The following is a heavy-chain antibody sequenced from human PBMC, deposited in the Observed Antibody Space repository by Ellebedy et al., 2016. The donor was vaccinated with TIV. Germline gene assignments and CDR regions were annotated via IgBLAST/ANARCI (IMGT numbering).Heavy chain of an antibody. V-gene: IGHV1-69*13. D-gene: IGHD5-18*01. CDR2: IIPFFGT. Sequence: SVKVSCKASGGTFSRYSIGWVRQAPGQGLEWMGGIIPFFGTNYAQKFQGRVTISADESTSTAYMERSSLRSEDTAVYYCARGSGYNYGFPLLYWGQGTLVTVSS. CDR3: ARGSGYNYGFPLLY. CDR1: GGTFSRYS. J-gene: IGHJ4*02.